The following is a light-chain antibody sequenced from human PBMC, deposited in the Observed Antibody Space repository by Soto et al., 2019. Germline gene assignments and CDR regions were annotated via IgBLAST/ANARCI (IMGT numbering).Light chain of an antibody. CDR2: GNT. V-gene: IGLV1-40*01. J-gene: IGLJ3*02. CDR1: TSNIGAGHD. Sequence: QSVLTQPPSVSGAPGHRVTISCTWSTSNIGAGHDVHWYQQLPGTAPQLLIYGNTNRPSGVPDRYSGSKSGTSASLAITGLQAEDEADYYCQSYDSSLSGWVFGGGTKLTVL. CDR3: QSYDSSLSGWV.